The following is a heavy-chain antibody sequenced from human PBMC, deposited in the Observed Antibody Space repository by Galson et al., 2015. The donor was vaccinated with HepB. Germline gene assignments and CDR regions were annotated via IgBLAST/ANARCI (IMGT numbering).Heavy chain of an antibody. CDR2: INTNTGNP. D-gene: IGHD3-10*01. CDR1: GYTFTNYA. V-gene: IGHV7-4-1*02. J-gene: IGHJ5*02. Sequence: SVKVSCKASGYTFTNYAINWVRQAPGQGLEWMGWINTNTGNPMYAQGFTGRFVFSLDTSVSTAYLQISSLKAEDTAVYYCARVSGCYGSTERRWFDPWGQGTLVTVSS. CDR3: ARVSGCYGSTERRWFDP.